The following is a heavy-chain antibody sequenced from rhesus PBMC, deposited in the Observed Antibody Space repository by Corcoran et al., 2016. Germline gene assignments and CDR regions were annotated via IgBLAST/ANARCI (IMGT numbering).Heavy chain of an antibody. CDR1: GGSISSIY. Sequence: QLQLQESGPGLVKPSETLSVTCAVSGGSISSIYRGWVRQAPGRGLELLGYIYGIGSSTNYNPSLKSRVTLSVDTSKNQLSLKLSSVTAADTAVYYCASVTVTDAFDFWGQGLRVTVSS. V-gene: IGHV4-169*02. CDR2: IYGIGSST. J-gene: IGHJ3*01. D-gene: IGHD4-23*01. CDR3: ASVTVTDAFDF.